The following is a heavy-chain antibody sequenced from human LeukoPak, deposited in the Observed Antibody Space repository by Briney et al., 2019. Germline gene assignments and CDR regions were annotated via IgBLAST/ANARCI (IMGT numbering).Heavy chain of an antibody. Sequence: PGGSLRLSCAGSGFTFSSYAMSWVRQAPGKGLEWVSAISGSYGSTYYADSAKGRFTISRDNSKNTLYLQMNSLRAEDTAIYYCAKETYIVVVPGALFDYWGQGTLVTVSS. CDR3: AKETYIVVVPGALFDY. CDR1: GFTFSSYA. J-gene: IGHJ4*02. D-gene: IGHD2-2*01. CDR2: ISGSYGST. V-gene: IGHV3-23*01.